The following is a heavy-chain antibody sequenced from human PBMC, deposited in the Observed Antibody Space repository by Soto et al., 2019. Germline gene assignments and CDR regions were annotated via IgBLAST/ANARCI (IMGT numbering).Heavy chain of an antibody. Sequence: EVQLVESGGGSVQPGRSLRLSCAASGFTFDDYAMHWVRQRPGKGLEWVAGIDWNSGSMDYADSVKGRFTTFRDNADKSLNLQMNSVRAEDPAIYYCVKGRGSYPVKFGLDVWGQGTTVTVSS. CDR3: VKGRGSYPVKFGLDV. V-gene: IGHV3-9*01. CDR2: IDWNSGSM. D-gene: IGHD4-17*01. J-gene: IGHJ6*02. CDR1: GFTFDDYA.